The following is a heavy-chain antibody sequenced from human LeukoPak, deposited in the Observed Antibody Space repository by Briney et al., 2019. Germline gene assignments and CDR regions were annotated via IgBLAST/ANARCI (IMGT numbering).Heavy chain of an antibody. CDR3: ARVDWMIGAFDI. D-gene: IGHD3-22*01. Sequence: GGSLRLSCAASGFTFSTYSMNWVRQAPGKGLEGVSYITSSSSTIYYADSVRGRFTISRDNAKNSLYLQMHSLRDEDTAVYYCARVDWMIGAFDIWGQGTMVTVSS. J-gene: IGHJ3*02. CDR2: ITSSSSTI. V-gene: IGHV3-48*02. CDR1: GFTFSTYS.